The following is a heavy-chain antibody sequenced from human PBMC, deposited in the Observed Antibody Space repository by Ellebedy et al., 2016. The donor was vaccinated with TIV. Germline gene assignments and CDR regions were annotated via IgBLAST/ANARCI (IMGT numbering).Heavy chain of an antibody. CDR3: ARGASSSSDPVDYYYYYGMDV. D-gene: IGHD6-6*01. V-gene: IGHV3-11*04. CDR1: GFTFSDYY. CDR2: ISSSGSTI. J-gene: IGHJ6*02. Sequence: GESLKISCAASGFTFSDYYMSWIRQAPGKGLEWVSYISSSGSTIYYADSVKGRFTISRDNAKNSLYLQMNSLRAEDTAVYYCARGASSSSDPVDYYYYYGMDVWGQGTTVTVSS.